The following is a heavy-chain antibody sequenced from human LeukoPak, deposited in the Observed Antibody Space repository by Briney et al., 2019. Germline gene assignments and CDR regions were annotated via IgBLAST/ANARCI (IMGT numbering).Heavy chain of an antibody. CDR2: INHSGST. D-gene: IGHD6-13*01. CDR1: GGSFSGYY. CDR3: ARAYSSRYYYYYYYMDV. J-gene: IGHJ6*03. V-gene: IGHV4-34*01. Sequence: SETLSLTCAVYGGSFSGYYWSWIRQPPGKGLEWIGEINHSGSTNYNPSLKSRVTISVDTSKNQFSLKLSSVTAADTAVYYCARAYSSRYYYYYYYMDVWGKGTTVTVSS.